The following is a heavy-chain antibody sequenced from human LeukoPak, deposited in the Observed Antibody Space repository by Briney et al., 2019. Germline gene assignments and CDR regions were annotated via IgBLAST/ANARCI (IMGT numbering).Heavy chain of an antibody. Sequence: GGSLRLSCAASGFTVSSNYMSWVRQAPGKGLEWGSVIYSGGSTYYADSVKGRFTISRDNSKNTLYLQMNSLRAEDTAVYYCGRGYCTNGVCSQLDYGDPVGYYFDYWGQGTLVTVSS. CDR1: GFTVSSNY. CDR3: GRGYCTNGVCSQLDYGDPVGYYFDY. CDR2: IYSGGST. J-gene: IGHJ4*02. V-gene: IGHV3-53*01. D-gene: IGHD2-8*01.